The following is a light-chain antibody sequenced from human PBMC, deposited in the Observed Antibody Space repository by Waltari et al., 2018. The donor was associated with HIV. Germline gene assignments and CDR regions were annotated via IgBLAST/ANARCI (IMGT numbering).Light chain of an antibody. CDR2: ANK. V-gene: IGLV1-51*01. CDR1: SSNIGNNY. Sequence: QSVLTQPPSVSAAPGQKVTISCSGSSSNIGNNYVSWYQQLPGTAPKLLIYANKKRPSGIPDRFSGSKSVTSATLGITGLQTGDEADYYCGTWDSSLSAVVFGGGTKLTVL. CDR3: GTWDSSLSAVV. J-gene: IGLJ2*01.